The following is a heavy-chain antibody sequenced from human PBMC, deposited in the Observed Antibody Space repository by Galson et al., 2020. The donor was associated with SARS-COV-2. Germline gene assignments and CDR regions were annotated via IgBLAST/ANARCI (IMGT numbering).Heavy chain of an antibody. V-gene: IGHV3-74*01. J-gene: IGHJ5*02. Sequence: GESLKISCAASGFTFSPYWLHWDRQVSGKGLEWVSRISSAGNSALYPDSVKGRFTLSRDNANYTLFLHMNSLRVDDAAIYYCAREGEDTWDYYVRVACVQGTTVTVSS. CDR2: ISSAGNSA. CDR1: GFTFSPYW. D-gene: IGHD3-10*02. CDR3: AREGEDTWDYYVRVA.